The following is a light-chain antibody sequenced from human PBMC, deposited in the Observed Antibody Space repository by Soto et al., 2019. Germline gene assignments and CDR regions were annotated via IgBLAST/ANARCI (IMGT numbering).Light chain of an antibody. CDR2: EVS. V-gene: IGLV2-8*01. J-gene: IGLJ2*01. CDR1: SSDVGDYDY. CDR3: SSYTGSNNVL. Sequence: QSALTQPPSASGSPGQSVTISCTGTSSDVGDYDYVSWYQQHPGKAPKLLIYEVSKRPSGVPGRFSGSKSGNTASLTVSGLQAEDEADYYCSSYTGSNNVLFGGGTQLNVL.